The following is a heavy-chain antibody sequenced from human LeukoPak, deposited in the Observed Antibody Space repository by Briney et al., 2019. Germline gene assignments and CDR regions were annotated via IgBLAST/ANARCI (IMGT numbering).Heavy chain of an antibody. Sequence: ALVKVPCKVSGYSVNELSMHWVRQAPGLGLEWMGGFNREDDAPVYAQQFQGRVTMTEDTSTDTAYMELSSLRSEDTALYYCATLDSYYDTSGRPLLPDWGQGTLVTVSS. CDR3: ATLDSYYDTSGRPLLPD. CDR2: FNREDDAP. CDR1: GYSVNELS. J-gene: IGHJ4*02. D-gene: IGHD3-22*01. V-gene: IGHV1-24*01.